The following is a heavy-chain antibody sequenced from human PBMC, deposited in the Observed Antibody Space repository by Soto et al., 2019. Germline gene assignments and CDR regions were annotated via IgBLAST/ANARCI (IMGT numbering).Heavy chain of an antibody. V-gene: IGHV1-24*01. CDR3: GPALTMIVVPSPFEI. J-gene: IGHJ3*02. D-gene: IGHD3-22*01. Sequence: ASVKVACNVSGYRLSELSMHWVRQAPGKGLERMGGFGPDESETIYVQKLRGGVAMTVETAADTAYIEVSRLSSEYTAVYYFGPALTMIVVPSPFEISRQGTMVTVS. CDR2: FGPDESET. CDR1: GYRLSELS.